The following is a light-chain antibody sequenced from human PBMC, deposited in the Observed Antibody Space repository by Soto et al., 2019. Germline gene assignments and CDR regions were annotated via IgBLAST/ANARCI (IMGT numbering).Light chain of an antibody. CDR2: AAS. Sequence: DVQMTQAPSSLSASVGDRVTITCRASQGTSNYLAWYQQKPGKVPKLLSHAASILQSGVPSRFSGSRFGTDVTITISSLQPEDVATYYCQKYNSAPRTFGGGTKVEIK. V-gene: IGKV1-27*01. CDR3: QKYNSAPRT. J-gene: IGKJ4*01. CDR1: QGTSNY.